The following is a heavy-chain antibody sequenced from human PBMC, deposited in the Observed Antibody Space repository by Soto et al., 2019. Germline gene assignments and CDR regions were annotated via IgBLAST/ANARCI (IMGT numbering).Heavy chain of an antibody. CDR1: GFTFSSYG. Sequence: GGSLRLSCAASGFTFSSYGMHWVRQAPGKGLEGVAVISYDGSNKYYADSVKGRFTISRDNSKNTLYLQMNSLRAEDTAVYYCAKDQSYGMDVWGQGTTVTVSS. J-gene: IGHJ6*02. V-gene: IGHV3-30*18. CDR2: ISYDGSNK. CDR3: AKDQSYGMDV.